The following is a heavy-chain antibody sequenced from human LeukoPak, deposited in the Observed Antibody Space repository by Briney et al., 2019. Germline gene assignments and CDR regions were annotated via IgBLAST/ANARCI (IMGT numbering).Heavy chain of an antibody. CDR1: GGSISSSSYY. J-gene: IGHJ4*02. D-gene: IGHD3-22*01. V-gene: IGHV4-39*07. CDR3: ARNYDSSGYYPYYFDY. Sequence: SETLSLTCTVSGGSISSSSYYWGWIRQPPGKGLEWIGNIYYSGSTYYNPSLKSRVTISVDTSNNQFSLKLSSVTAADTAVYYCARNYDSSGYYPYYFDYWGQGTLVTVSS. CDR2: IYYSGST.